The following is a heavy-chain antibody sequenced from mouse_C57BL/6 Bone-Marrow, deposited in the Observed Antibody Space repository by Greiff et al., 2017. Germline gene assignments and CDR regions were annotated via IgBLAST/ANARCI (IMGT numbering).Heavy chain of an antibody. CDR2: ISYRGST. CDR3: ARWGNGYYFDY. D-gene: IGHD2-2*01. J-gene: IGHJ2*01. CDR1: GEGGSSGD. V-gene: IGHV3-8*02. Sequence: EVQLVESGPSIGKTVQTMVVTWAGKGEGGSSGDGGGSRKFPGNKLEYMGYISYRGSTYYNPSLKSRISITRDTSKNQYYLQLNSVTTEDTATYYCARWGNGYYFDYWGQGTTLTVSS.